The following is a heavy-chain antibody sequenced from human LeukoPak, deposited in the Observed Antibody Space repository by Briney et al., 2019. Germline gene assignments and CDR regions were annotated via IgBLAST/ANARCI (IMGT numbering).Heavy chain of an antibody. CDR1: GFPFSSYA. Sequence: GGSLRLSCAASGFPFSSYAMGWVRQAPGKGLDWVSGISSSGGTTYYADSVKGRFTISRDNSKNTLSLQMNSLRAEDTAVHYCAREASHVSGMDVWGQGTTVTVPS. CDR2: ISSSGGTT. V-gene: IGHV3-23*01. J-gene: IGHJ6*02. CDR3: AREASHVSGMDV.